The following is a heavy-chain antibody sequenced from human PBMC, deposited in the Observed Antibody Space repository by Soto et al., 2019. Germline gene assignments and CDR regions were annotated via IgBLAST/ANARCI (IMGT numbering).Heavy chain of an antibody. D-gene: IGHD4-17*01. CDR2: ISYDGSNK. Sequence: QVQLVESGGGVVQPGRSLRLSCAASGFTFSSYAMHWVRQAPGKGLEWVAVISYDGSNKYYADSVKGRFTISRDNSKNTLYLQMNSLRAEDTAVYYCARGGPRGDLRHDAFDIWGQGTMVTVSS. CDR3: ARGGPRGDLRHDAFDI. V-gene: IGHV3-30-3*01. CDR1: GFTFSSYA. J-gene: IGHJ3*02.